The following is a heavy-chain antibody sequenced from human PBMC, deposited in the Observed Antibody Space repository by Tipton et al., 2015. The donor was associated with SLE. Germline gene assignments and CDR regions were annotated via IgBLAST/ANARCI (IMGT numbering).Heavy chain of an antibody. CDR1: GGSIRTSSNF. CDR2: VYHSGST. J-gene: IGHJ5*02. CDR3: ARALGGRCSGGNCYSLFAP. Sequence: TLSLTCTVSGGSIRTSSNFWAWIRQPPGKRPEWIGNVYHSGSTYYNPSLKRRVTILVETSKNQFSLRLLSVTAADTAVYYCARALGGRCSGGNCYSLFAPWGQGTLVPGSS. D-gene: IGHD2-15*01. V-gene: IGHV4-39*07.